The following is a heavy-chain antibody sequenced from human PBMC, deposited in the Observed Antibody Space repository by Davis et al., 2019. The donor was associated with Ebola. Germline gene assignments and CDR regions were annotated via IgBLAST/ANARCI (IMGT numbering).Heavy chain of an antibody. V-gene: IGHV3-23*01. D-gene: IGHD7-27*01. CDR2: LGTSADT. CDR1: GFVFRNYV. CDR3: AKLGTEVQYIFWYFDL. J-gene: IGHJ2*01. Sequence: GGSLRLSCAASGFVFRNYVMSWVRQAPGKGLEWVSTLGTSADTYYADSVKGRFTISRDNSKNTLYLQMDSLRAEDTAVYYCAKLGTEVQYIFWYFDLWGRGTLVTVSS.